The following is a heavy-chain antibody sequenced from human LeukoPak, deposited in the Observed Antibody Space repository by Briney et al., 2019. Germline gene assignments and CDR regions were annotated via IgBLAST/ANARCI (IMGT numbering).Heavy chain of an antibody. Sequence: GGSLRLSCAASGFTFSSYGMHWVRQAPGKGLEWVAVISYDGSNKYYADSVKGRFTISRDNSKNTLYLQMNSLRAEDTAVYYCAKDNITAMGAGAFDIWGQGTMVTVSS. CDR3: AKDNITAMGAGAFDI. CDR2: ISYDGSNK. D-gene: IGHD5-18*01. CDR1: GFTFSSYG. J-gene: IGHJ3*02. V-gene: IGHV3-30*18.